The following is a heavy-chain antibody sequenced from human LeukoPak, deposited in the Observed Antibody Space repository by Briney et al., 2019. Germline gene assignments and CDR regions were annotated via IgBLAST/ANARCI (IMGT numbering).Heavy chain of an antibody. Sequence: SVKVSCKASGGTFSSYAISWVRQAPGQGLEWMGGIIPIFGTANYAQKFQGRVTITADESTSTAYMELSSPRSEDTAVYYCARDRYSYGPGGSSRPLADYWGQGTLVTVSS. CDR3: ARDRYSYGPGGSSRPLADY. CDR2: IIPIFGTA. J-gene: IGHJ4*02. V-gene: IGHV1-69*01. CDR1: GGTFSSYA. D-gene: IGHD5-18*01.